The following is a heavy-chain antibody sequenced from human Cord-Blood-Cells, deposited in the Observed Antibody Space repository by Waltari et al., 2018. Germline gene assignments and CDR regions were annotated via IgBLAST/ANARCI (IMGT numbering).Heavy chain of an antibody. CDR1: GGSISSYY. CDR2: IYYSGST. D-gene: IGHD1-26*01. V-gene: IGHV4-59*01. Sequence: QVQLQESGPGLVKPSETLSLTCTVPGGSISSYYWSWIRQPPGKGLEWIGYIYYSGSTNYNPPLKSRVTISVDTSKNQFSLKLSSVTAADTAVYYCARGRAVPGHWYFDLWGRGTLVTVSS. J-gene: IGHJ2*01. CDR3: ARGRAVPGHWYFDL.